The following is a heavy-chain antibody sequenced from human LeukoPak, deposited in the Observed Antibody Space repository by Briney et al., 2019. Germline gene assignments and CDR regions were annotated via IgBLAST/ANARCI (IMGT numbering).Heavy chain of an antibody. V-gene: IGHV3-21*01. CDR3: AREPRTYYYDSSGTD. CDR2: ISSSSSYI. J-gene: IGHJ4*02. D-gene: IGHD3-22*01. CDR1: GCTFSSYS. Sequence: TGGSLRLSCAASGCTFSSYSMNWVRQAPGKGLEWVSSISSSSSYIYYADSVKGRFTISRDNAKNSLYLQMNSLRAEDTTVYFCAREPRTYYYDSSGTDWGQGTLVTVSS.